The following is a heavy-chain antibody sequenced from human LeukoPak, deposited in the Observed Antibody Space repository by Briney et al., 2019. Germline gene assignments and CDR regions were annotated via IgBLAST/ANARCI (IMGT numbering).Heavy chain of an antibody. Sequence: SVKVSCKASGGTFSSYAISWVLQAPGQGLEWMGRIIPIFGTANYAQKFQGRVTITTDESTSTAYMELSSLRSEDTAVYYCARSSYYGSGSQYKGGKNWFDPWGQGTLVTVSS. J-gene: IGHJ5*02. D-gene: IGHD3-10*01. CDR3: ARSSYYGSGSQYKGGKNWFDP. V-gene: IGHV1-69*05. CDR1: GGTFSSYA. CDR2: IIPIFGTA.